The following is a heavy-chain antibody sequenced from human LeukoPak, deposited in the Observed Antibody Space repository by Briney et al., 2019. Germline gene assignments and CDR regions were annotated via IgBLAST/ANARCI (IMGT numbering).Heavy chain of an antibody. CDR1: GFTFSSYG. J-gene: IGHJ3*02. Sequence: GGSLRLSCAASGFTFSSYGMHWVRQAPGKGLEWVAVIWYDGSNKYYADSVKGRFTISRDNSKNTLYLQMNSLRAEDTAVYYCARGEVADDVFDIWGQGTMVTVSS. CDR3: ARGEVADDVFDI. D-gene: IGHD6-19*01. V-gene: IGHV3-33*01. CDR2: IWYDGSNK.